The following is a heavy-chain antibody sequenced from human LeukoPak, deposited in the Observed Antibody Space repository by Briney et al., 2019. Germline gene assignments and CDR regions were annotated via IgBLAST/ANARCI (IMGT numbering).Heavy chain of an antibody. D-gene: IGHD3-10*01. CDR3: ARSLYYYGSDSFDI. V-gene: IGHV4-38-2*02. J-gene: IGHJ3*02. CDR2: IYHSGST. Sequence: SETLSLTCTVSGYSISSGYYWGWIRQPPGKGLAWIGSIYHSGSTYYNPSLKSRVTISLDTSKNQFSLKLSSVTAADTAVYYCARSLYYYGSDSFDIWGQGTMVTVSS. CDR1: GYSISSGYY.